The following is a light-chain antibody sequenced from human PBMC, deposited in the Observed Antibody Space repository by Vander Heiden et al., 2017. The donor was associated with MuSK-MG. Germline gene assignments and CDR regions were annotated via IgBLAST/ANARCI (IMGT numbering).Light chain of an antibody. CDR3: NSYTTSSTVV. J-gene: IGLJ2*01. CDR2: DVS. Sequence: QSALTQPASVSGSPGQSITISCTGASGDVGAYNFVSWYQHHPGKAPKLIIFDVSNRPSGISNRFSGSKSGNTASLTISGLQAEDEAHYYCNSYTTSSTVVFGGGTKLTVL. CDR1: SGDVGAYNF. V-gene: IGLV2-14*03.